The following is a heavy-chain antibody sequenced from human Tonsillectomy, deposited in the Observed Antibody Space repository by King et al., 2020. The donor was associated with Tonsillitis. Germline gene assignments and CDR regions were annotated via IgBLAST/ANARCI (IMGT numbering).Heavy chain of an antibody. CDR2: IKLKTGGGTT. CDR1: GFTFINAW. V-gene: IGHV3-15*01. D-gene: IGHD1-7*01. CDR3: TTDLNCNYPGRFVY. J-gene: IGHJ4*03. Sequence: QLVQSGGGLVKPGGSLRLSCASSGFTFINAWMSWVRQAPGKGLEWVGRIKLKTGGGTTNHAPPGKGRFTISRDDSNTTLYLQMNSLKTEATAVYYSTTDLNCNYPGRFVYWGHGTLVTVSS.